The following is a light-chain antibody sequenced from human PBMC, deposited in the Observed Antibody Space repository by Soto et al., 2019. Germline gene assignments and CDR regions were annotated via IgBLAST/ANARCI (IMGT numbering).Light chain of an antibody. J-gene: IGKJ1*01. CDR2: GAS. CDR1: QSVSSN. V-gene: IGKV3-15*01. CDR3: QQYNNWPPA. Sequence: EIVMTQSPATLSVSPGERATLSCRASQSVSSNLAWYQQKPGQAPRLLIYGASTRATGIPARFSGSGCGTEFTLTISSLRSEDFAVYYCQQYNNWPPAFGQGTKVEIK.